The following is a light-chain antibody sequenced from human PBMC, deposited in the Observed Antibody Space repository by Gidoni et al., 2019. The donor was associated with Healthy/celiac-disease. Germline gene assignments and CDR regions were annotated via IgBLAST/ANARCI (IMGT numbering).Light chain of an antibody. Sequence: ELVFTQSPATLSLLPGERATLSCRASQSVSSYLAWYQQKRCQAPRLLIYDAANRATGIPARFSGSGSGTDFTPTTSSLEPEDFVVYYCQQRSNWPRLTFGGGTKVEIK. J-gene: IGKJ4*01. CDR3: QQRSNWPRLT. CDR2: DAA. V-gene: IGKV3-11*01. CDR1: QSVSSY.